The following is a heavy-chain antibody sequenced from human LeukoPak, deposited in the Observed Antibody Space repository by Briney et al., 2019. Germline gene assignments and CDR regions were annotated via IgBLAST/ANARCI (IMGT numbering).Heavy chain of an antibody. CDR3: AKGITGTPGAFDY. J-gene: IGHJ4*02. V-gene: IGHV3-74*01. Sequence: GGSLRLSCAASGFTFSSYWMHWVRQAPGKGLVWVSRINSDGSSTNYADSVKGRFTISRDNAKNTLYLQMNSLRVEDTAVYYCAKGITGTPGAFDYWGQGTLVTVSS. D-gene: IGHD1-7*01. CDR2: INSDGSST. CDR1: GFTFSSYW.